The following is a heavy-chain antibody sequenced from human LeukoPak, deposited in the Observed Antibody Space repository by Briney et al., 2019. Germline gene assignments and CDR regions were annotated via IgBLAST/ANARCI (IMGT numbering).Heavy chain of an antibody. V-gene: IGHV4-39*07. CDR1: GGSISSSSYY. J-gene: IGHJ6*03. CDR2: IYYSGST. CDR3: ARTGPYYYYMDV. Sequence: SETLSLTCTVSGGSISSSSYYWGWIRQPPGKGLEWIGSIYYSGSTYYNPSLKSRVTISVDTSKNQFSLKLSSVTAADTAVYYCARTGPYYYYMDVWGKGTTVTVSS.